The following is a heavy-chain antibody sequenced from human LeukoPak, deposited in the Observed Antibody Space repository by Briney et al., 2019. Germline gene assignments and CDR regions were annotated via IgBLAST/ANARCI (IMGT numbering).Heavy chain of an antibody. D-gene: IGHD6-6*01. J-gene: IGHJ4*02. CDR3: AKGTYSSSPRDY. CDR1: GFTFSSCA. V-gene: IGHV3-23*01. Sequence: GGSLRLSCAASGFTFSSCAMSWVRQAPAKGLEWVSAISGSGGSTYYADSVKGRFTNSRDNSKNTLFLQMNSLRAEDTAVYYCAKGTYSSSPRDYWGQGTLVTVSS. CDR2: ISGSGGST.